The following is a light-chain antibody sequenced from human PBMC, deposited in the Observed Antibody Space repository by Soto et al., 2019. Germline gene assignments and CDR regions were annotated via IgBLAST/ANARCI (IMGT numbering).Light chain of an antibody. J-gene: IGLJ1*01. Sequence: QSVRTPPRSVSRSPGQSVTISCTVTSSDVGGYNYVSWYQQHPGKAPKLIIYDVSKRPSGVPDRFSGSKSGNTASLTISGLQAEDEADYYCCSYAGSYTYVFGTGTKVTVL. CDR3: CSYAGSYTYV. CDR1: SSDVGGYNY. CDR2: DVS. V-gene: IGLV2-11*01.